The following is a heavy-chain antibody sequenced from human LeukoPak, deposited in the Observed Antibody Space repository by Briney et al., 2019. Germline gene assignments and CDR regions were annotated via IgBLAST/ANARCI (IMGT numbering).Heavy chain of an antibody. CDR1: EFTFSDYY. Sequence: GGSLRLSCAASEFTFSDYYMSWIRQAPGKGLEWVSYISSSGSTIYYADSVKGRFTISRDNAKQSLYLQMNSLRAEDTAVYYCARDGHYDSSGYSSDYWGQGTLVTVSS. V-gene: IGHV3-11*04. CDR2: ISSSGSTI. D-gene: IGHD3-22*01. CDR3: ARDGHYDSSGYSSDY. J-gene: IGHJ4*02.